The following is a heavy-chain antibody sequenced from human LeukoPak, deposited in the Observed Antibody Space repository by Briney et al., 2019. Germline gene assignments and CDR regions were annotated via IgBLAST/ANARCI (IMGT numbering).Heavy chain of an antibody. CDR2: ISYDGSNK. V-gene: IGHV3-30*18. CDR3: AKGRSSGWLIPFDY. CDR1: GFTFSSYG. Sequence: PGGSLRLSCAASGFTFSSYGMHWVRQAPGKGLEWGAVISYDGSNKYYADSVKGRFTISRDNSKNTLYLQMNSLRAEDTAVYYCAKGRSSGWLIPFDYWGQGTLVTVSS. J-gene: IGHJ4*02. D-gene: IGHD6-19*01.